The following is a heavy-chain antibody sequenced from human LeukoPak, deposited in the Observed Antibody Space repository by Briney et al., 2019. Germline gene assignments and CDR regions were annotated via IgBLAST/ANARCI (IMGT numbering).Heavy chain of an antibody. CDR3: AKLLGTATTYDS. D-gene: IGHD5-24*01. CDR1: GFTFSGNW. J-gene: IGHJ4*02. CDR2: INPDGCQK. V-gene: IGHV3-7*01. Sequence: PGGSLTLSCEASGFTFSGNWMSWVRQAPGKGLEWVASINPDGCQKLYVDSVKGRFTISRDNTKGSLYLQMNSLGAEDTAMYYCAKLLGTATTYDSWGQGTRVTVSS.